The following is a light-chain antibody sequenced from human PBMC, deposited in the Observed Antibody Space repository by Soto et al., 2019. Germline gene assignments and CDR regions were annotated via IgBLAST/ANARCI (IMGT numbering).Light chain of an antibody. CDR1: QSVSRK. J-gene: IGKJ1*01. CDR3: PHYNDWLPTGS. Sequence: EIVMTQSPATLSVSPGERATLSCRASQSVSRKLAWYQQKPGQAPRVLIYGASTRATGIPARFSGSGSGTEFTLTISSLQTEDFAVYYCPHYNDWLPTGSLGQGTRVEIK. V-gene: IGKV3-15*01. CDR2: GAS.